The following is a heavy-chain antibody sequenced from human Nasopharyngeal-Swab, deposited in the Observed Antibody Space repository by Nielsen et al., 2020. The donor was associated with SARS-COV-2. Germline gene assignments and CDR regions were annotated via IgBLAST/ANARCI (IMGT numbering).Heavy chain of an antibody. CDR2: IYSGGST. D-gene: IGHD3-22*01. CDR1: GFTVSSNY. V-gene: IGHV3-53*01. CDR3: ARDLDYYDSSGYDY. Sequence: GESLKISCAASGFTVSSNYMSWVRQAPGKGLEWVSVIYSGGSTYYADSVKGRFTISRHNSKNTLYLQMNSLRAEDTAVYYCARDLDYYDSSGYDYWGQGTLVTVSS. J-gene: IGHJ4*02.